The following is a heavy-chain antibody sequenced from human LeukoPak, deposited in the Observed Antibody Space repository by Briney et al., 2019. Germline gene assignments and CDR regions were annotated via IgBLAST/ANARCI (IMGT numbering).Heavy chain of an antibody. Sequence: GESLKISFKGSGYSFISYWIGWVRQMPGKGLEWMGIIYPGDSDTKYCPSFQGQGPISADKSISTAYLQWSSLKASDTAMYYCARQVHGNNGNWFDPWGQGTLVTVSS. CDR1: GYSFISYW. J-gene: IGHJ5*02. V-gene: IGHV5-51*01. D-gene: IGHD5-24*01. CDR2: IYPGDSDT. CDR3: ARQVHGNNGNWFDP.